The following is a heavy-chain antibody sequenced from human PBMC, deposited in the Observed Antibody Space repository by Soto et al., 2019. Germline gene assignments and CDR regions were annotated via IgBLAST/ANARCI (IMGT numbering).Heavy chain of an antibody. CDR1: GFTFSSYS. J-gene: IGHJ4*02. Sequence: GGSLRLSCAASGFTFSSYSMNWVRRAPGKGLEWVSSISSSSSYIYYADSVKGRFTISRDNAKNTLYLQMNSLRAEDTAVYHCARTPSITMVRGVDYYFDYWGQGTLVTVSS. D-gene: IGHD3-10*01. V-gene: IGHV3-21*04. CDR3: ARTPSITMVRGVDYYFDY. CDR2: ISSSSSYI.